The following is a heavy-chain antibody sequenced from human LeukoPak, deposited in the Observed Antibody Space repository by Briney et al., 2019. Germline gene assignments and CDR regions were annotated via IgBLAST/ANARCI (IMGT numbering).Heavy chain of an antibody. D-gene: IGHD3-22*01. CDR3: ARDVGNTYYYDSSGHYSDY. CDR1: GGSFSGYY. CDR2: IYYSGST. J-gene: IGHJ4*02. Sequence: SETLSLTCAVYGGSFSGYYWSWIRQPPGKGLEWIGSIYYSGSTYYNPSLKSRVTISVDTSKNQFSLKLSSVTAADTAVYYCARDVGNTYYYDSSGHYSDYWGQGTLVTVSS. V-gene: IGHV4-34*01.